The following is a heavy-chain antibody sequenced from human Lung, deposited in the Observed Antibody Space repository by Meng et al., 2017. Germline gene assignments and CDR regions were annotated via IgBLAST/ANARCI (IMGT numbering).Heavy chain of an antibody. Sequence: QGQLVQAGAEVEKPGASVKVSCKASGSTFPDYWLHWVRRAPGQGLEWMGRINPKSGDTHYAQRFQGRVTMTGDTSISTAYMELSGLRSDDTAMYYCARDEDISAAGKLFGDYWGQGTLVTVSS. CDR2: INPKSGDT. V-gene: IGHV1-2*06. CDR3: ARDEDISAAGKLFGDY. CDR1: GSTFPDYW. J-gene: IGHJ4*02. D-gene: IGHD6-13*01.